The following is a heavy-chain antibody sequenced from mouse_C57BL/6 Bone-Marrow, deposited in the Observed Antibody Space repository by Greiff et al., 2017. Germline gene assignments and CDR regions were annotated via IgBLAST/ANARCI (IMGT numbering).Heavy chain of an antibody. CDR3: ERSPIYYGNYYAMDY. Sequence: QVQLQQPGAELVKPGASVKMSCKASGYTFTSYWITWVKQRPGQGLEWIGDIYPGSGSTNYNEKFKSKATLTVDTSSSTAYMQLSSLTSEDSAVYYCERSPIYYGNYYAMDYWGQGTSVTVSS. J-gene: IGHJ4*01. CDR2: IYPGSGST. V-gene: IGHV1-55*01. CDR1: GYTFTSYW. D-gene: IGHD2-1*01.